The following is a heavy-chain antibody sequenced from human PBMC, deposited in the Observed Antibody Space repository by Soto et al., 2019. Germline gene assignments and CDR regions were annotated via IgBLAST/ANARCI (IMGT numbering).Heavy chain of an antibody. Sequence: ASVKVSCKASGYTFTSYYMHWVRQAPGQGLEWMGIINPSGGSTSYAQKFQGRVTMTRDTSTSTVYMELSSLRSEDTAVYYCARGAGYGPEQELKPNWFDPWGQGTLVTVSS. J-gene: IGHJ5*02. CDR3: ARGAGYGPEQELKPNWFDP. CDR1: GYTFTSYY. CDR2: INPSGGST. V-gene: IGHV1-46*01. D-gene: IGHD5-18*01.